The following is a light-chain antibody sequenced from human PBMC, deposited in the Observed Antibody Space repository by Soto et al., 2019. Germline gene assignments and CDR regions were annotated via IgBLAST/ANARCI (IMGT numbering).Light chain of an antibody. CDR3: HQYNKGPGT. CDR2: AAA. V-gene: IGKV3-15*01. J-gene: IGKJ1*01. Sequence: EIVMTQSPATVSVSPGERVTLSCRASQSVSSDLAWYQQRPGQAPRVLIYAAATRATGLPARFSGSGSGTEFTLTITSLQSEDSAVYYRHQYNKGPGTFGPGTKVDIK. CDR1: QSVSSD.